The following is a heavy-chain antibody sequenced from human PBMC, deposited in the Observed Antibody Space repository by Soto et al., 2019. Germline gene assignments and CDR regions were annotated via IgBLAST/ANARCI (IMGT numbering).Heavy chain of an antibody. Sequence: SETLSLTCTVSGDSISSGGYYWSWIRQHPGKGLEWIGYIYYSGSTYYNPSLKSRVTISVDTSKNQFSLKLSSVTAADTAVYYCARGRFLEWLLSGWFDPWGQGTLVTSPQ. CDR1: GDSISSGGYY. CDR2: IYYSGST. J-gene: IGHJ5*02. V-gene: IGHV4-30-4*08. CDR3: ARGRFLEWLLSGWFDP. D-gene: IGHD3-3*01.